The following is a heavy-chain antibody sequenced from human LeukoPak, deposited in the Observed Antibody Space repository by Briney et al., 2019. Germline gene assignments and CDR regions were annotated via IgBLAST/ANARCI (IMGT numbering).Heavy chain of an antibody. CDR3: ARTFPQRGGYDDLDY. Sequence: ASVKVSCKASGYTFTSYAMHWVRQAPGQRFEWMGWINAGNGNTKYSQKFQGRVTITRDTSASTAYMELSSLRSEDTAVYYGARTFPQRGGYDDLDYWGQGTLVTVPS. V-gene: IGHV1-3*01. CDR2: INAGNGNT. D-gene: IGHD5-12*01. J-gene: IGHJ4*02. CDR1: GYTFTSYA.